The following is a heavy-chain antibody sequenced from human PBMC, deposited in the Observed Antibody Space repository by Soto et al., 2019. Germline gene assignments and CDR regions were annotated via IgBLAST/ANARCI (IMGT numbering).Heavy chain of an antibody. CDR2: ISAYNGNT. CDR3: ARDQGSSSTVTTNRLGPGY. D-gene: IGHD4-17*01. Sequence: QVQLVQSGAEVKKPGASVKVSCKASGYTFTSYGISWVRQAPGQGLERMGWISAYNGNTNYAQKLQGRVTMTTDTSTSTAYMELRSLRSDDRAVYYCARDQGSSSTVTTNRLGPGYWGQGTLVTVSS. CDR1: GYTFTSYG. V-gene: IGHV1-18*01. J-gene: IGHJ4*02.